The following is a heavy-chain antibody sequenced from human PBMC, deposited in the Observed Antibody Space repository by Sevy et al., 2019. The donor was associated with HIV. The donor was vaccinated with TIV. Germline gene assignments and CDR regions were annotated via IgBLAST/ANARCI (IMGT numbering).Heavy chain of an antibody. CDR1: GGTFSSYA. V-gene: IGHV1-69*13. Sequence: ASVKVSCKASGGTFSSYAISWVRQAPGQGLEWMAGIIPIFSTANYAQKFQGRVTITADESTSTAYMELSSLRSEDTAEYYCARSRGPASPLTFCSGGSCYARAYYYYYGMDVWGQGTTVTVSS. CDR3: ARSRGPASPLTFCSGGSCYARAYYYYYGMDV. J-gene: IGHJ6*02. D-gene: IGHD2-15*01. CDR2: IIPIFSTA.